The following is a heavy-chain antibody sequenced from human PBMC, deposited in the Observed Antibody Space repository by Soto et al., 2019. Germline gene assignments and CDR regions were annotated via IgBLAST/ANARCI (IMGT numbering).Heavy chain of an antibody. CDR3: TTDLTMITFGGVIVTGYDY. V-gene: IGHV3-15*07. D-gene: IGHD3-16*02. CDR2: IKSKTDGGTT. CDR1: GFTFSNAW. Sequence: EVQLVESGGGLVKPGGSLRLSCAASGFTFSNAWMNWVRQAPGKGLEWVGRIKSKTDGGTTDYAAPVKGRFTISRDDSKNTLYLQMNSLKTEDTAVYYSTTDLTMITFGGVIVTGYDYWGQGTLVTVSS. J-gene: IGHJ4*02.